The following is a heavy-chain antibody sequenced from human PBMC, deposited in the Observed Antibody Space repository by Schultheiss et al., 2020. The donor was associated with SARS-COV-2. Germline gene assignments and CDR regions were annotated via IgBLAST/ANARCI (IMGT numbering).Heavy chain of an antibody. J-gene: IGHJ6*02. CDR3: ARVRYYYGSGSSPGMDV. CDR2: ISGSGGST. D-gene: IGHD3-10*01. Sequence: GGSLRLSCAASGFTVSSNYMSWVRQAPGKGLEWVSAISGSGGSTYYADSVKGRFTISRHNSKNTLYLQMNSLRAEDTAVYYCARVRYYYGSGSSPGMDVWGQGTTVTVSS. CDR1: GFTVSSNY. V-gene: IGHV3-53*04.